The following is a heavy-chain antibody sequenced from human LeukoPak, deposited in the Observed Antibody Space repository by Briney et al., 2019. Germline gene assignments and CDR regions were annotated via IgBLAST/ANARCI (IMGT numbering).Heavy chain of an antibody. V-gene: IGHV3-66*01. CDR2: IYRGGST. J-gene: IGHJ4*02. D-gene: IGHD5-12*01. CDR1: GFTFSSYA. CDR3: ARDPGYSGYDL. Sequence: PGGSLRLSCAASGFTFSSYAMSWVRQAPGKGLEWVSIIYRGGSTYYADSVKGRFTISRGNSKNTLYFQMNSLRAEDTAVYYCARDPGYSGYDLWGQGTLVTVSS.